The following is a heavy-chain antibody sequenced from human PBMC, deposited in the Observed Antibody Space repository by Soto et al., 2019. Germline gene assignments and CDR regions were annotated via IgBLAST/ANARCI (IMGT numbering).Heavy chain of an antibody. D-gene: IGHD3-9*01. V-gene: IGHV6-1*01. Sequence: SQTLSLTCAISGDSVSSNSAAWNWIRQSPSRGLEWLGRTYYRSKWYNDYAVSVKSRITINPDTSKNQFSLQLNSVTPEDTAVYYCARVYYDILTGLGPYYYYYMDVWGKGTTVTVS. J-gene: IGHJ6*03. CDR1: GDSVSSNSAA. CDR2: TYYRSKWYN. CDR3: ARVYYDILTGLGPYYYYYMDV.